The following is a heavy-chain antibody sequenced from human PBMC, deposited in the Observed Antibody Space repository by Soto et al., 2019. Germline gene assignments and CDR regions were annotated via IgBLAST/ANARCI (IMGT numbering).Heavy chain of an antibody. V-gene: IGHV4-59*01. CDR2: IYYSGST. J-gene: IGHJ4*02. CDR3: ARTLYSYGPRFDY. D-gene: IGHD5-18*01. Sequence: SETLYLTCTVSGGSISSYYGSWIRQPPGKGLEWIGYIYYSGSTNYNPSLKSRVTISVDTSKNQFSLKLSSVTAADTAVYYCARTLYSYGPRFDYWGQGTLVTVSS. CDR1: GGSISSYY.